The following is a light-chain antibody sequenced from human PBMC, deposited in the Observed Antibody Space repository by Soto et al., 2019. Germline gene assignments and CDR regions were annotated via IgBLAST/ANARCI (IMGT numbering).Light chain of an antibody. CDR2: DAS. J-gene: IGKJ1*01. V-gene: IGKV1-5*01. Sequence: DIQMTQSPSTLSASVGDRVTITCRASQTVSNWLAWYQQKPGKAPKLLIYDASSLESGVPSRFSGSGSGTEFTLTISSLQPDDFATYYCQHYNSYSWMFCQGTKVEIK. CDR3: QHYNSYSWM. CDR1: QTVSNW.